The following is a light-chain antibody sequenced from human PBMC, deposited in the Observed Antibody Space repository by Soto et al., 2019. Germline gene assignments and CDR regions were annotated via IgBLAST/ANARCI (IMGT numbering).Light chain of an antibody. CDR1: GSDVGAYNY. V-gene: IGLV2-14*01. CDR3: GTWDTGLRAYV. Sequence: QSALTQPASVSGSPGQSITISCTGTGSDVGAYNYVSWYQQHPGKAPKLMIYEVSNRPSGVSNRFSGSKSGNTASLTISGLQAEDEADYYCGTWDTGLRAYVLGTGTKVTVL. CDR2: EVS. J-gene: IGLJ1*01.